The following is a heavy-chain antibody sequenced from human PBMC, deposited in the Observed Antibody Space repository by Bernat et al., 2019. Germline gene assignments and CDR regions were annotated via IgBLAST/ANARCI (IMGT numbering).Heavy chain of an antibody. Sequence: QVQLVQSGAEVKKPGASVKVSCKASGYTFTSYAMHWGRQAPGQRLGWLGWINAGNGNTKYSQKFQGRVTITRDTSASTAYMELSSLRSEDTAVYYCARANYYDSSGYGYWGQGTLVTVSS. D-gene: IGHD3-22*01. CDR1: GYTFTSYA. CDR2: INAGNGNT. J-gene: IGHJ4*02. V-gene: IGHV1-3*01. CDR3: ARANYYDSSGYGY.